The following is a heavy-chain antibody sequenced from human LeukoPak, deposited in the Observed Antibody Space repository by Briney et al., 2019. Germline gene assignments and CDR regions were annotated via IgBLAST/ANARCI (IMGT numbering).Heavy chain of an antibody. J-gene: IGHJ4*02. CDR3: ARAPRGIQLWFFDY. V-gene: IGHV4-34*01. Sequence: SETLSLTCAVYGGSFSGYYWSWIRQPPGKGLEWIGEINHSGSTNYNPSLKSRVTISVDTSKNQFSLKLSSVTAADTAVYCCARAPRGIQLWFFDYWGQGTLVTVSS. CDR1: GGSFSGYY. D-gene: IGHD5-18*01. CDR2: INHSGST.